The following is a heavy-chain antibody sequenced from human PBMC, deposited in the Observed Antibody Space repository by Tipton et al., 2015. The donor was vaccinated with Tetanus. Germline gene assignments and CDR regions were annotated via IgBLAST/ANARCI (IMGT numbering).Heavy chain of an antibody. J-gene: IGHJ4*02. D-gene: IGHD2-15*01. V-gene: IGHV4-34*01. CDR2: INHSGST. CDR1: GGSFSGYY. Sequence: TLSLTCAVYGGSFSGYYWSWIRQPPGKGLEWIGEINHSGSTNYNPSLKSRVTISVDTSKNQFSLKLSSVTAADTAVYYCARGGGYCSGGSCSFDYWGQGTLVTVSS. CDR3: ARGGGYCSGGSCSFDY.